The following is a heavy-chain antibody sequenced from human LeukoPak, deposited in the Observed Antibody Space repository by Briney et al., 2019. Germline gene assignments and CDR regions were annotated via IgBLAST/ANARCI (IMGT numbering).Heavy chain of an antibody. CDR3: AKDLYCSSTSCYEAVY. Sequence: GGSLRLSCAASGFTFSRYAMSWVRQAPGKGLEWVSSISGSGGSTYYADSVKGRFTISRDNSKNTLYLQMNSLRAEDTAVYYCAKDLYCSSTSCYEAVYWGQGTLVTVSS. J-gene: IGHJ4*02. V-gene: IGHV3-23*01. CDR2: ISGSGGST. CDR1: GFTFSRYA. D-gene: IGHD2-2*01.